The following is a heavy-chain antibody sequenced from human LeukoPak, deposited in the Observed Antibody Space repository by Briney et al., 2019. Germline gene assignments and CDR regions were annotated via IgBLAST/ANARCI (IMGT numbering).Heavy chain of an antibody. V-gene: IGHV4-34*01. CDR3: ARGPVGGSGKD. CDR1: GGSFSGYY. CDR2: INHSGST. Sequence: SETLSLTCAVHGGSFSGYYWSWIRQPPGKGLEWIGEINHSGSTNYNPSLKSRVTISVDTSKNLFSLKLSSVTAADTAVYYCARGPVGGSGKDWGQGTLVTVSS. D-gene: IGHD3-10*01. J-gene: IGHJ4*02.